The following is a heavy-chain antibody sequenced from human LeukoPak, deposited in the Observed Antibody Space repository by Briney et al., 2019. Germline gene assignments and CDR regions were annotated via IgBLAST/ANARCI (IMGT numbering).Heavy chain of an antibody. CDR3: ARVLSGYYGYFAY. CDR1: GFTLINHN. V-gene: IGHV3-21*01. D-gene: IGHD3-22*01. Sequence: PGGSLRLSCAASGFTLINHNMNWVRQAPGKGLEWVSSISSSSSYMFYSDSVKGRFTISRDNAKNSLYLQMNSLRAEDTAVYYCARVLSGYYGYFAYWGQGTLVTVSS. J-gene: IGHJ4*02. CDR2: ISSSSSYM.